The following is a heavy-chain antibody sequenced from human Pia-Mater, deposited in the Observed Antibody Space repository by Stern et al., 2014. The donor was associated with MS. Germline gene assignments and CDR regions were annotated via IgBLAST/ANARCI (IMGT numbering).Heavy chain of an antibody. V-gene: IGHV5-51*01. J-gene: IGHJ4*02. CDR2: IYPYDSDN. Sequence: EVQLVESGAEVKKPGESLKISCKLSGYSFTIYYIAWVRQMPGKGLEWMGVIYPYDSDNTYSPSFQGQVTISADKSITTAYLQWSSLRASDTAMYYCARHVQGFDYWGQGTLVTVSS. CDR1: GYSFTIYY. CDR3: ARHVQGFDY.